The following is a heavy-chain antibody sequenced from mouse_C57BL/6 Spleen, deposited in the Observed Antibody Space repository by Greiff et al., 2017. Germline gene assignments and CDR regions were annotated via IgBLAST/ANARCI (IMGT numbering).Heavy chain of an antibody. CDR1: GFSLTSYG. V-gene: IGHV2-5*01. Sequence: QVQLKESGPGLVQPSQSLSITCTVSGFSLTSYGVHWVRQSPGKGLEWLGVIWRGGSTDYNAAFMSRLSITKDNSKSQVFFKMNRLQADDTAIYYCAKGTITTVVANWYFDVWGTGTTVTVSS. J-gene: IGHJ1*03. D-gene: IGHD1-1*01. CDR2: IWRGGST. CDR3: AKGTITTVVANWYFDV.